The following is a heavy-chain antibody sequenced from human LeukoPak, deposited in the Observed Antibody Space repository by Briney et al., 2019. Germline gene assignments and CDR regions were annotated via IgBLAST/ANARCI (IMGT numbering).Heavy chain of an antibody. J-gene: IGHJ5*02. CDR2: IYHSGST. Sequence: PSETLSLTCAVSGGSISSGGYSWSWIRQPPGKGLEWIGYIYHSGSTYYNPSLKSRVTISVDRSKNQFSLKLSSVTAADTAVYYCARAGVVVAATPSWFDPWGQGTLVTVSS. CDR3: ARAGVVVAATPSWFDP. CDR1: GGSISSGGYS. V-gene: IGHV4-30-2*01. D-gene: IGHD2-15*01.